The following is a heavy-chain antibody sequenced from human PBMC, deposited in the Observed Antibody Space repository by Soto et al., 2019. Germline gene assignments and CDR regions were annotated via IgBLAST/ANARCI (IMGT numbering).Heavy chain of an antibody. CDR1: GGTFSSHA. Sequence: QVHLVQSGAEVTKAGSSVKVSCKASGGTFSSHAFSWVRQAPGQGLEWVGGIIPIFETANYAQECQGRVTISADESTNTVILDLNNLRSDDTAIYFCASGYRSSGIGNHWGPGTQVTVS. D-gene: IGHD6-25*01. CDR2: IIPIFETA. J-gene: IGHJ4*02. V-gene: IGHV1-69*01. CDR3: ASGYRSSGIGNH.